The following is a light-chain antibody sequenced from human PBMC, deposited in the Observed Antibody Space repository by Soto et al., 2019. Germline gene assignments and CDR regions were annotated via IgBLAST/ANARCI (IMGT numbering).Light chain of an antibody. CDR3: CSYAGSSTVV. Sequence: QSALTQPASVSGSPGQSITISCTGTNSDVGAYNYVSWYQHHPGKAPKLVIYEVSNRPSGVSNRFSGSKSGNTASLTISGLQAEDEADYYCCSYAGSSTVVFGGGTKLTVL. V-gene: IGLV2-14*01. CDR2: EVS. J-gene: IGLJ2*01. CDR1: NSDVGAYNY.